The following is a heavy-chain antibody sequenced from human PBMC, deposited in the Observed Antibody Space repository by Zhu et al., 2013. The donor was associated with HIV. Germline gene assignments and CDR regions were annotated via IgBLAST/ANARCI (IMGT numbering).Heavy chain of an antibody. Sequence: VQLQQWGAGLLKPSETLSLTCAVYGGSFSGYYWSWIRQPPGKGLEWIGEINHSGSTNYNPSLKSRLTISIDTSKNQVSLRLTSVTAADTAVYYCVRSTYQNSDLHHVDYWGLGTLVTVSS. V-gene: IGHV4-34*01. J-gene: IGHJ4*02. CDR3: VRSTYQNSDLHHVDY. CDR2: INHSGST. D-gene: IGHD1-26*01. CDR1: GGSFSGYY.